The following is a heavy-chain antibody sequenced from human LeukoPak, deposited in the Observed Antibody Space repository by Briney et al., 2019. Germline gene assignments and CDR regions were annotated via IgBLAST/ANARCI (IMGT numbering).Heavy chain of an antibody. D-gene: IGHD3-9*01. Sequence: GGSLRLSCAASGFTFSSYSMNWVRQAPGKGLEWVSSISSSSSYIYYADSVKARFTISRDNAKNSLYLQMNSLRAEDTAVYYCARDFDNPFSLDYWGQGTLVTVSS. V-gene: IGHV3-21*01. CDR2: ISSSSSYI. J-gene: IGHJ4*02. CDR3: ARDFDNPFSLDY. CDR1: GFTFSSYS.